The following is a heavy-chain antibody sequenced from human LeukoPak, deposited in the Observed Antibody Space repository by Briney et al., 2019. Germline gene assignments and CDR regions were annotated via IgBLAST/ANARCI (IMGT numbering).Heavy chain of an antibody. Sequence: PSETLSLTCAVYGGSFSGYYWSWIRQPPGKGLEWIGEINHSGSTNYNPSLKSRVTISVDTSKNQFSLKLSSVTAADTAVYYCASRDGDGYNRDYWGQGTLVTVSS. CDR1: GGSFSGYY. V-gene: IGHV4-34*01. CDR2: INHSGST. J-gene: IGHJ4*02. CDR3: ASRDGDGYNRDY. D-gene: IGHD5-24*01.